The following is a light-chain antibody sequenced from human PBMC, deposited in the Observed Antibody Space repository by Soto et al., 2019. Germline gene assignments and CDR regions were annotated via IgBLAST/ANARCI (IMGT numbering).Light chain of an antibody. V-gene: IGLV2-14*01. CDR2: DVS. Sequence: QSALTQPASVSGSPGQSVAISCTGTSSDVGGYSFVSWYQQLPGKAPKLMIYDVSDRPSGVSNRFSGSKSGNTASLTISGLQAEDEADYYRSSYTSSSLYVFGTGTQLTVL. J-gene: IGLJ1*01. CDR3: SSYTSSSLYV. CDR1: SSDVGGYSF.